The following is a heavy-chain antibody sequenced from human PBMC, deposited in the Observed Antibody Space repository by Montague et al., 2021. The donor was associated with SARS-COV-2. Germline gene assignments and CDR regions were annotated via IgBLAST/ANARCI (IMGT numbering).Heavy chain of an antibody. Sequence: SETLSLTCTVSGGAISSSSYYWGWIRQPPGKGLEWIGSIYYSGSTXYNPSLKSRVTISVDTSKNQFSLKLSSVTAADTAVYYCARDTRITMLVVVNRFGMDAWGQGTTVTVSS. J-gene: IGHJ6*02. D-gene: IGHD3-22*01. V-gene: IGHV4-39*07. CDR3: ARDTRITMLVVVNRFGMDA. CDR1: GGAISSSSYY. CDR2: IYYSGST.